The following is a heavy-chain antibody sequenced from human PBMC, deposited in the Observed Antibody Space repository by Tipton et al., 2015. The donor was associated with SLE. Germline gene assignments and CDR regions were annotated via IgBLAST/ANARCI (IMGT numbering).Heavy chain of an antibody. J-gene: IGHJ4*02. V-gene: IGHV4-39*07. D-gene: IGHD6-19*01. Sequence: LRLSCTVSGGSISSSSYYWGWIRQPPGKGLEWIGSIYYSGSTYYNPSLKSRVTISVDTSKNQFSLKLSSVTAADTAVYYCARVQWLPRGYFDYWGQGTLVTISS. CDR2: IYYSGST. CDR3: ARVQWLPRGYFDY. CDR1: GGSISSSSYY.